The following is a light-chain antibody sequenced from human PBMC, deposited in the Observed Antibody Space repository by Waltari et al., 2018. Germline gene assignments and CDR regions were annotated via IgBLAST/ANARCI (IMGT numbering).Light chain of an antibody. Sequence: QSVLTQPPSVSGTPGQRVTISCSGSTSNIGAGHAFPWYQHLPGTAPKLLIYGNNNRPSGVPDRFSGSKSGTSASLAITGLQADDEADYFCQSFDNMLSGGVVFGGGTKLAVL. CDR3: QSFDNMLSGGVV. CDR2: GNN. V-gene: IGLV1-40*01. CDR1: TSNIGAGHA. J-gene: IGLJ2*01.